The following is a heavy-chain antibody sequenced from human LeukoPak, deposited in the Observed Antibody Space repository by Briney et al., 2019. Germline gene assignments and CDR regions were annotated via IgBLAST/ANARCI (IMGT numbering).Heavy chain of an antibody. CDR3: ARDSRSEWSPSLGELSLFDY. J-gene: IGHJ4*02. CDR2: IYYSGST. D-gene: IGHD3-16*02. V-gene: IGHV4-31*03. Sequence: SQTLSLTCTVSGGSISSGGYYWSWIRQHPGTGLEWIGYIYYSGSTYHNPSLKSRVTISVDTSKNQFSLRLSSVTAADTAVYYCARDSRSEWSPSLGELSLFDYWGQGTLVTVSS. CDR1: GGSISSGGYY.